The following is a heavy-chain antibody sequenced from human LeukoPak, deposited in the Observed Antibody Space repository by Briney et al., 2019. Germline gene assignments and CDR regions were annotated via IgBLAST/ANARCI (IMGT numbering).Heavy chain of an antibody. CDR3: ARAYGDYANWFDP. J-gene: IGHJ5*02. D-gene: IGHD4-17*01. Sequence: PSESLSLTCTVSGGSISSYYWSWVRQPPGKGMEWVGYIYYSGSTNYNPSLKSRVTISVDTSKNQFSLKLSSVTAADTAVYYCARAYGDYANWFDPWGQGTLVTVSS. CDR2: IYYSGST. V-gene: IGHV4-59*01. CDR1: GGSISSYY.